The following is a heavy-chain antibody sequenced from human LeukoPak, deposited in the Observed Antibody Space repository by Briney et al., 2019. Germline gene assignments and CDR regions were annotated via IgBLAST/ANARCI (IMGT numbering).Heavy chain of an antibody. D-gene: IGHD5-24*01. CDR3: ARDQRPRRDGYNYGY. V-gene: IGHV1-2*02. J-gene: IGHJ4*02. CDR1: GYTFTGYY. CDR2: INPNSGGT. Sequence: GASVKVSCKASGYTFTGYYMHWVRQAPGQGLEWMGWINPNSGGTNYAQKFQGRVTMTRDTSISTAYMELSRLRSDGTAVYYCARDQRPRRDGYNYGYWGQGTLVTVSS.